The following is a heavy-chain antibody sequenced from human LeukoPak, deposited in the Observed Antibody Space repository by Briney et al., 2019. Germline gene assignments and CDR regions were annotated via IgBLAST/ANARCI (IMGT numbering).Heavy chain of an antibody. D-gene: IGHD3-10*01. Sequence: GGSLRLSCAASGFTFDDYAMHWVRQAPGKGLEWVSLISGDGGSTYYADSVKGRFTISRDNSKNSLYLQMNSLRTEDTALYYCAKDDGSGSYSSEYHYYGMDVWGQGTTVTVSS. V-gene: IGHV3-43*02. CDR3: AKDDGSGSYSSEYHYYGMDV. CDR2: ISGDGGST. CDR1: GFTFDDYA. J-gene: IGHJ6*02.